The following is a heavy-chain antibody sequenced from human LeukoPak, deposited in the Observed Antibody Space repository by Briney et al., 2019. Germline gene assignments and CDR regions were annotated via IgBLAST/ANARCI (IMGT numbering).Heavy chain of an antibody. Sequence: ASVKVSCKASGYTFTGYYMHWVRQAPGQGLEWMGWINPNSGGTNYAQKFQGRVTMTRDTSISTAYMELSRLRSDDTAVYYCARGRTDAAVAGNFDYWGQGTLVTVSS. CDR3: ARGRTDAAVAGNFDY. V-gene: IGHV1-2*02. J-gene: IGHJ4*02. CDR2: INPNSGGT. CDR1: GYTFTGYY. D-gene: IGHD6-19*01.